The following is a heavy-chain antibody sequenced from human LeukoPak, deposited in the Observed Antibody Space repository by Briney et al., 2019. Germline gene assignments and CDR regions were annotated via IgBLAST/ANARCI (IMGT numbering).Heavy chain of an antibody. D-gene: IGHD3-22*01. V-gene: IGHV4-39*01. CDR2: IYYSGST. CDR3: ARHQSDYYDSSGYYSGAFDI. Sequence: SETLSLTCTVSGGSISSSSYYWGWLRQPPGKGLEWIGSIYYSGSTYYNPSLKSRVTISVDTSKNQFSLKLSSVTAADTAVYYCARHQSDYYDSSGYYSGAFDIWGQGTMVTVSS. J-gene: IGHJ3*02. CDR1: GGSISSSSYY.